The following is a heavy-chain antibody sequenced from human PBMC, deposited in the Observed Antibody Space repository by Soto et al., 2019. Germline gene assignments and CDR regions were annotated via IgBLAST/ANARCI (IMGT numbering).Heavy chain of an antibody. D-gene: IGHD5-18*01. J-gene: IGHJ4*02. Sequence: GESLKISCEGSGYSFTSNWIGWVRQMPGKGLEWMGIIYPGDSATRYSPSFQGQVTISADKSSSTAYLQWSSLRASDTAIYYCARAPYTYGYDFDYWGQGTLVTVSS. CDR1: GYSFTSNW. CDR2: IYPGDSAT. CDR3: ARAPYTYGYDFDY. V-gene: IGHV5-51*01.